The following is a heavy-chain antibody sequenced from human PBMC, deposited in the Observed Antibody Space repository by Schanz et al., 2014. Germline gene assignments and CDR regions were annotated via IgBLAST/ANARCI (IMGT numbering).Heavy chain of an antibody. J-gene: IGHJ4*02. CDR2: IGYLGDT. V-gene: IGHV3-13*01. Sequence: VQLVESGGGLVQPGGSLRLSCAASGFTLSNSDMHWVRQGTGKGLEWVSTIGYLGDTYYPDSVKGRFTMSRDNSKNTLYLHMNSLRAEDTAVYYCARANYRRKINFDYWGRGTLVTVSS. CDR3: ARANYRRKINFDY. D-gene: IGHD3-10*01. CDR1: GFTLSNSD.